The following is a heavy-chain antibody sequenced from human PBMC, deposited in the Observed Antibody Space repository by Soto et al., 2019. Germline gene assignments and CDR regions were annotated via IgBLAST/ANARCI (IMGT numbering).Heavy chain of an antibody. V-gene: IGHV4-31*03. CDR2: IYYSGST. J-gene: IGHJ3*02. Sequence: PSSTXSLTGTFAVCSSISGCYYLGGIRQHPGKGLEWIGYIYYSGSTYYNPSLKSRVTISVDTSKNQLSLKLSSVTAADTAVYYCARDRNYYDSSGKHDDFDIWGQGTMV. CDR3: ARDRNYYDSSGKHDDFDI. D-gene: IGHD3-22*01. CDR1: VCSSISGCYY.